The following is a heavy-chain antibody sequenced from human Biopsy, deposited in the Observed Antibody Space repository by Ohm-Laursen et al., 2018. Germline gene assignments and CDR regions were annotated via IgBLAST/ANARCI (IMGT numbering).Heavy chain of an antibody. J-gene: IGHJ4*02. V-gene: IGHV4-38-2*02. CDR1: GFSISSGFH. CDR2: IYRTGTT. Sequence: SETLSLTCGVSGFSISSGFHWAWIRQPPGKGLERIGFIYRTGTTTYNPSFKSRVAMAVDTSKNQFSLTLNSVTAADTAVYYCARDSRGGHLNTTLITGKNLDSWGQGILVTVSS. CDR3: ARDSRGGHLNTTLITGKNLDS. D-gene: IGHD3-16*01.